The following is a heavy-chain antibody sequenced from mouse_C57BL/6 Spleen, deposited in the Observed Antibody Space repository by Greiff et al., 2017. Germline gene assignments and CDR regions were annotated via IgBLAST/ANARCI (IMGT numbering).Heavy chain of an antibody. V-gene: IGHV3-6*01. J-gene: IGHJ4*01. CDR2: ISYDGSN. Sequence: ESGPGLVKPSQSLSLTCSVTGYSITSGYYWNWIRQFPGNKLEWMGYISYDGSNNYNPSLKNRISITRDTSKNQFFLKLNSVTTEDTATYYCARRLPYEAMDYWGQGTSVTVSS. CDR1: GYSITSGYY. D-gene: IGHD2-12*01. CDR3: ARRLPYEAMDY.